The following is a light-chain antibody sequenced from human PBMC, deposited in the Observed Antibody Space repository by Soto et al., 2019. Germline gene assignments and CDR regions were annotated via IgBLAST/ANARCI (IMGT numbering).Light chain of an antibody. CDR3: CSYARRTWGYV. CDR2: EVS. Sequence: QSVLTQPASVSGSPGQSITISCTGTSSDVGSYILVSWYQQHPGKAPKLMIYEVSKRPSGVSNRFSGSKSGNTASLTISGLQAEDEADYYCCSYARRTWGYVFGTGTKVTVL. V-gene: IGLV2-23*02. CDR1: SSDVGSYIL. J-gene: IGLJ1*01.